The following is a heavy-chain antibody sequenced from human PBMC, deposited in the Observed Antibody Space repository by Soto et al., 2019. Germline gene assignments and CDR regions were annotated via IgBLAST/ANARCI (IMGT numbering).Heavy chain of an antibody. CDR2: INPNSGDT. J-gene: IGHJ6*02. Sequence: QVQLVQSGAEVKKPGGSVKVSCKASGYTFTAYYLHWVRQAPGQGPKWMGWINPNSGDTNYTEMFPGRVTMSRDTSISTAYMELSRLRSDDTAVYYRARGGQVSLRFEELLPDHYYGMDVWGQGTTVTVPS. CDR3: ARGGQVSLRFEELLPDHYYGMDV. V-gene: IGHV1-2*02. D-gene: IGHD3-10*01. CDR1: GYTFTAYY.